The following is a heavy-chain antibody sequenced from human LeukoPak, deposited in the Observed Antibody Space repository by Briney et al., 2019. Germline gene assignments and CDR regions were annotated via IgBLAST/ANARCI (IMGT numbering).Heavy chain of an antibody. D-gene: IGHD4-23*01. V-gene: IGHV1-46*01. CDR3: ARRSPGGAFDY. Sequence: ASVKVPCKASGYTFTSYYMHWVRQAPGQGLEWMGIINPSGGSTSYAQKFQGRVTMTRDTSTSTVYMELSSLRSEDTAVYYCARRSPGGAFDYWGQGTLVTVSS. J-gene: IGHJ4*02. CDR1: GYTFTSYY. CDR2: INPSGGST.